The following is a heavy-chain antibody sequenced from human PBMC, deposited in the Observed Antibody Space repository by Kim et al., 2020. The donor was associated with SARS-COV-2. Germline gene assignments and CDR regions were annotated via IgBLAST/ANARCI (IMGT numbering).Heavy chain of an antibody. Sequence: GGSLRLSCAASGFTFSSYAMHWVRQAPCKGLEWVAVISYDGSNKYYADSVKGRFTISRDNSKNTLYLQMNSLRAEDTAVYYCARPLGVRGVPTAGHWGQGTLVTVSS. V-gene: IGHV3-30-3*01. J-gene: IGHJ1*01. D-gene: IGHD3-10*01. CDR1: GFTFSSYA. CDR3: ARPLGVRGVPTAGH. CDR2: ISYDGSNK.